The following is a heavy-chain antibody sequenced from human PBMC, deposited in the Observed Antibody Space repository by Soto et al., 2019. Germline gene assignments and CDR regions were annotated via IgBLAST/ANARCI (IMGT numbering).Heavy chain of an antibody. D-gene: IGHD3-22*01. J-gene: IGHJ4*02. CDR1: GFTFSSYA. Sequence: EVQLLESGGGLVQPGGSLRLSCAASGFTFSSYAMSWVRQAPGKGLEWVSAISGSGGSTYYADSVKGRFTISRDNSKNPLYLQMNSLRAEDTAVYYCAKVHRGPLYETYDYWGQGTLVTVSS. CDR3: AKVHRGPLYETYDY. CDR2: ISGSGGST. V-gene: IGHV3-23*01.